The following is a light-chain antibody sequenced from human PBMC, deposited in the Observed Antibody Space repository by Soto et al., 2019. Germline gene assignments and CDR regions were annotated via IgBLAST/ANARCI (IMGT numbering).Light chain of an antibody. CDR1: NSNIGSNT. V-gene: IGLV1-44*01. J-gene: IGLJ1*01. CDR2: SNI. CDR3: AAWDDSLKGYV. Sequence: QSALTQPPSASGTPGQRVTVSCSGSNSNIGSNTVNWYQQLPQTAPKLLIYSNIQRPSGVPDRFSGSKSGTSASLAISGLQSEDEADYYCAAWDDSLKGYVFGTGTKVTVL.